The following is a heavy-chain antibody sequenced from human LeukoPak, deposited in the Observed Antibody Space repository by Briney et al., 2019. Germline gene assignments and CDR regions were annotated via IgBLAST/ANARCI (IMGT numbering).Heavy chain of an antibody. CDR1: GFTFSSYW. Sequence: QSGGSLRLSCAASGFTFSSYWMSWVRQAPGKGLEWVANIKQDGSEKYYVDSVKGRFTISRDNAKNSLYLQMNSLRAEDTAVYYCARALDGYRVNWFDPWGQGTLVTVSS. J-gene: IGHJ5*02. CDR2: IKQDGSEK. V-gene: IGHV3-7*01. D-gene: IGHD5-24*01. CDR3: ARALDGYRVNWFDP.